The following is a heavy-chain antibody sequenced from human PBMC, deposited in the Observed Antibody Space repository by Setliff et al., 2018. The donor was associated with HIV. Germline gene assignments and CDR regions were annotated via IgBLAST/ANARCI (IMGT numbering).Heavy chain of an antibody. CDR2: IYHGGST. D-gene: IGHD3-10*01. CDR1: GGFIKNSNYY. CDR3: APRHHKYGFL. V-gene: IGHV4-39*07. J-gene: IGHJ4*02. Sequence: SETLSLTCTVYGGFIKNSNYYWSWVRQPPGKGLEWIGEIYHGGSTNYNQSLQSRVTISLDTSKNQFSLELRSVTAADTALYYCAPRHHKYGFLWGQGTLVTVSS.